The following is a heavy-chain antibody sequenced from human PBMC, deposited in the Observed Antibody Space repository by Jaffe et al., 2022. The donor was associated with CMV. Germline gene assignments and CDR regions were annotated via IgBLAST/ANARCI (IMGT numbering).Heavy chain of an antibody. CDR3: GRHGINQQHSYIDP. V-gene: IGHV4-39*01. CDR2: IHYSGNI. J-gene: IGHJ5*02. CDR1: GGSIDTSRFY. D-gene: IGHD6-13*01. Sequence: QLQLQESGPGPVKPSETLSLTCTVSGGSIDTSRFYWGWIRQSPGRGLEWIASIHYSGNIYFNPSLKSRVTISVDTSKNQFSLNLRSVTAADTAIYYCGRHGINQQHSYIDPWGQGTLVTVSP.